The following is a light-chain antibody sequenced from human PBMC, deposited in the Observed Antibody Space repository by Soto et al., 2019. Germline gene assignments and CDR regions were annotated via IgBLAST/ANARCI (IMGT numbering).Light chain of an antibody. CDR1: ALPKTY. CDR2: EDS. Sequence: SYELRQPPSVSVSPGQTARITCSGDALPKTYAYWYQQKSGQAPVLVIYEDSKRPSGIPERFSGSSSGTMATLTISGAHVEDEADYYCYSTDSSGNHRVFGGGTKLTVL. J-gene: IGLJ2*01. V-gene: IGLV3-10*01. CDR3: YSTDSSGNHRV.